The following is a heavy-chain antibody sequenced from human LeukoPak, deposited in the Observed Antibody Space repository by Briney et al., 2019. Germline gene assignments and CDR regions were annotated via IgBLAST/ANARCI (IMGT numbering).Heavy chain of an antibody. CDR3: ARDLFSPFVTTSLGSAFDS. V-gene: IGHV3-33*01. CDR1: GFIFSSYG. D-gene: IGHD4-17*01. J-gene: IGHJ3*02. CDR2: IWYDGSNK. Sequence: PGGSLRLSCAASGFIFSSYGMHWVRQAPGKGLEWVAVIWYDGSNKYYADSVKGRFTISRDNSKNTLYLQMNSLRAEDTAVYYCARDLFSPFVTTSLGSAFDSWGQGTMVTVSS.